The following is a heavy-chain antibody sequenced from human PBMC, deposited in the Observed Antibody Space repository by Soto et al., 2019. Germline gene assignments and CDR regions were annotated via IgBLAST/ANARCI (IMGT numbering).Heavy chain of an antibody. V-gene: IGHV3-23*01. CDR1: GFTFSSYA. CDR2: ISGSGGST. J-gene: IGHJ4*02. CDR3: AKDPGSSGWYEGIDY. Sequence: EVQLLESGGGLVQPGGSLRLSCAASGFTFSSYAMSWVRQAPGKGLEWVSAISGSGGSTYYADSVKGRFTISRDKSKNTLYLQMNSLRAEDTAVYYCAKDPGSSGWYEGIDYWGQGTLVTVSS. D-gene: IGHD6-19*01.